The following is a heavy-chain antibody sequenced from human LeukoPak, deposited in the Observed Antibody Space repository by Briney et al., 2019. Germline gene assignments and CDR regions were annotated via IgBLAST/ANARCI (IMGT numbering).Heavy chain of an antibody. J-gene: IGHJ6*03. V-gene: IGHV1-18*01. CDR2: ISTYDDNI. CDR3: ARLRSYYYYMDV. Sequence: ASVKVSCKASGYTFTTYGLSWVRQAPGQGLEWLGWISTYDDNIKYAQSLQGRLTLTIDTSTSTAYMELRSLTSDDTAVYFCARLRSYYYYMDVWGKGTTVTVSS. CDR1: GYTFTTYG.